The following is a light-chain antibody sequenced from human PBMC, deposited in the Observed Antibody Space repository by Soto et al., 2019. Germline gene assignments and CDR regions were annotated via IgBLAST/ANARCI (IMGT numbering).Light chain of an antibody. J-gene: IGKJ3*01. CDR1: QSISSN. Sequence: EIVMTQSPATLSVSPGERATLSCRASQSISSNLAWYQQKPGQAPRLLIYGASTRATGIPAMFSGSGSGTEFTLTISSLQSEDFAVYYCQQYNNWPFTFGSGTKVDIK. CDR3: QQYNNWPFT. V-gene: IGKV3-15*01. CDR2: GAS.